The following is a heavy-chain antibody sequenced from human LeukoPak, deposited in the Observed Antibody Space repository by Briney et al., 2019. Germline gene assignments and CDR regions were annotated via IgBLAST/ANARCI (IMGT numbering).Heavy chain of an antibody. CDR2: ISGSGSVV. CDR1: GPTFNTYE. V-gene: IGHV3-48*03. D-gene: IGHD2-2*01. J-gene: IGHJ4*02. Sequence: PGGSLRLSCAAPGPTFNTYEMHWVRQAPGKGLEWVSYISGSGSVVYYADSVKGRFAISRDNAKNSLYLQMNSLRAEDTALYYCAKVGVPAAMELGTRGVATTIELDYWGQGTLVTVSS. CDR3: AKVGVPAAMELGTRGVATTIELDY.